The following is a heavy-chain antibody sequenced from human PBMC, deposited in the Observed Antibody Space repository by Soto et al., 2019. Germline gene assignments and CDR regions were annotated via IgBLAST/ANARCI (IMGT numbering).Heavy chain of an antibody. D-gene: IGHD6-13*01. J-gene: IGHJ6*02. Sequence: PGESLKISCKGSGYYLSNYAIIWVRQLPGKGLEWMGKIGPGDSDANYSPSYQGHVTISADMSITTAYLLLGSLKASDSAIYYCTRRAAVRPVSYALDVSGQGASVTVSS. CDR1: GYYLSNYA. CDR3: TRRAAVRPVSYALDV. CDR2: IGPGDSDA. V-gene: IGHV5-10-1*01.